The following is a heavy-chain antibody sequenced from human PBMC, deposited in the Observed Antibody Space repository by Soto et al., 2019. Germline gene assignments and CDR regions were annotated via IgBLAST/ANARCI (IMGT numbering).Heavy chain of an antibody. CDR2: INAGNGNT. Sequence: QVQLVQSGAEVKKPGASVKVSCKASGYTFTRYNMHWVRQAPGQRLEWMGWINAGNGNTKYSQKFQGRVTITRDTSGNTAYMELSSLISEDTAVYYCARPKDYDACLDYWGQGTLVTVSS. CDR3: ARPKDYDACLDY. CDR1: GYTFTRYN. V-gene: IGHV1-3*01. D-gene: IGHD3-22*01. J-gene: IGHJ4*02.